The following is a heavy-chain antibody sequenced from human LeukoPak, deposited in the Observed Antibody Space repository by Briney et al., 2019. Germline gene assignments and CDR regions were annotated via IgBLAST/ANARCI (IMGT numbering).Heavy chain of an antibody. D-gene: IGHD5-12*01. J-gene: IGHJ4*02. CDR1: GFTFSSYA. V-gene: IGHV3-23*01. CDR3: ARGPSGYHNT. CDR2: INGNAGST. Sequence: GGSLRLSCAASGFTFSSYAMSWVRQAPGKGLEWVSSINGNAGSTYYADSVKGRFTISRDNSKNSLYLQMNSLRAEDTAVYYCARGPSGYHNTGGQGTLVTVSS.